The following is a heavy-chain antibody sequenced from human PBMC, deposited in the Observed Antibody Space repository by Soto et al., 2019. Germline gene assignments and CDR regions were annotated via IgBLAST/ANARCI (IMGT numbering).Heavy chain of an antibody. V-gene: IGHV1-2*02. J-gene: IGHJ4*02. Sequence: QVQLVQSGAEVRKAGASVKVSCKASGYPFIDYFMHWVRQAPGQGLEWMGWINTNTGSTKYAQKFQGMVTITMDTSISVVSMELSRLRSDDTAIYYCATDRVGAHFDYWGQGARVTVSS. CDR3: ATDRVGAHFDY. CDR1: GYPFIDYF. CDR2: INTNTGST. D-gene: IGHD1-26*01.